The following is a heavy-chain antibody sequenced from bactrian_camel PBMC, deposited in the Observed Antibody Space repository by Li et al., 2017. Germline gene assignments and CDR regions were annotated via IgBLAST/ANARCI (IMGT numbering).Heavy chain of an antibody. CDR2: IRPDGSDT. Sequence: HVQLVESGGGLVQPGGSLKLSCAASGFTFMSLYMSWVRQAPGKGLEWVASIRPDGSDTYYTDSAKGRFTISRDNAKSTVSLQMNSLKSEDTAKYYCAANLGTDYAVPRCSSLLEYGYWGQGTQVTVS. CDR1: GFTFMSLY. CDR3: AANLGTDYAVPRCSSLLEYGY. V-gene: IGHV3S6*01. J-gene: IGHJ4*01. D-gene: IGHD4*01.